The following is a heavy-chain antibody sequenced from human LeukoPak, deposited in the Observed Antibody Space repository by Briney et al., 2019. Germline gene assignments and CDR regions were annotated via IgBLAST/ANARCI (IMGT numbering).Heavy chain of an antibody. V-gene: IGHV3-30-3*01. CDR3: ARDSLHTYYDFWSGYFWFDP. D-gene: IGHD3-3*01. CDR2: ISYDGSNK. CDR1: GFTFSSYA. Sequence: GGSLRLSCAASGFTFSSYAMSWVRQAPGKGLEWVAVISYDGSNKYYADSVKGRFTISRDNSKNTLYLQMNSLRAEDTAVYYCARDSLHTYYDFWSGYFWFDPWGQGTLVTVSS. J-gene: IGHJ5*02.